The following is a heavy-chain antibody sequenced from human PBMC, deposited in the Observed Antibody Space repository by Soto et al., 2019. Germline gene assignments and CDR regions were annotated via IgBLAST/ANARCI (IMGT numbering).Heavy chain of an antibody. J-gene: IGHJ4*02. D-gene: IGHD3-16*01. V-gene: IGHV3-48*02. CDR3: ARDARNADYDY. CDR1: RFTFSTHA. Sequence: EVQLVESGGGLVQPGGSLRLSCAVSRFTFSTHAMNWVRQAPGKGLEWVAYIHGTRSIIYYADSVKGRFTISRDNAKNSLFLQMDSLRDEDTAVYYCARDARNADYDYWGQGTLVTVSS. CDR2: IHGTRSII.